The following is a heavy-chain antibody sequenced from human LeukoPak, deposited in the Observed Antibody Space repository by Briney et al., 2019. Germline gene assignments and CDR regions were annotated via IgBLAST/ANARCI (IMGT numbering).Heavy chain of an antibody. CDR3: ANGDY. Sequence: GGSLRLSCAASGFTFSSYGMHWVRQAPGKGLEWVAVISYDGSNKYYADSVKGRFTISRDNSKNTLYLQMDSLRAEDTAVYYCANGDYWGRGTLVTVSS. V-gene: IGHV3-30*18. CDR1: GFTFSSYG. J-gene: IGHJ4*02. CDR2: ISYDGSNK.